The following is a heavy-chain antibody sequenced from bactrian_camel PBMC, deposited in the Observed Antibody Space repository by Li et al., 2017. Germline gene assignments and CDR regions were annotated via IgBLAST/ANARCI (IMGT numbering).Heavy chain of an antibody. V-gene: IGHV3S42*01. CDR3: AADGGRAIGWALGPSRYDI. CDR2: TYTGIHTESVRDIFT. CDR1: GFSFSSYA. Sequence: VQLVESGGDLVQPGGSLRLSCAASGFSFSSYAMNWVRQAPGKGLEWVATTYTGIHTESVRDIFTNYADSVKGRSNVSHDNAKNILYLQMDSLKPEDTAIYYCAADGGRAIGWALGPSRYDIWGQGTQVTVS. D-gene: IGHD1*01. J-gene: IGHJ4*01.